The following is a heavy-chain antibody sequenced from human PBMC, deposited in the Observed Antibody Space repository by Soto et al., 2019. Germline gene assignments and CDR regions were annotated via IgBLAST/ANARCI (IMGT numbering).Heavy chain of an antibody. CDR2: IWYDGSNK. CDR1: GFTFSSYG. Sequence: GGSLRLSCAASGFTFSSYGMHWVRQAPGKGLEWVAVIWYDGSNKYYADSVKGRFTISRDNSKNTLYLQMNSLRAEDTAVYYCARDLKGIAAAGTMYYYMDVWGKGTTVTVSS. J-gene: IGHJ6*03. D-gene: IGHD6-13*01. CDR3: ARDLKGIAAAGTMYYYMDV. V-gene: IGHV3-33*01.